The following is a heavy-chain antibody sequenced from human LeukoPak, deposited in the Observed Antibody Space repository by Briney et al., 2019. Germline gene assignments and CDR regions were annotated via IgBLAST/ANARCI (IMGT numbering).Heavy chain of an antibody. D-gene: IGHD3-22*01. Sequence: GESLKISCKGSGYSFSSYWTGWVRQMPGKGLEWMGIIYPDDSDTRYSPSFQGQVTISADKSISTAFLQWSSLKASDTAMYYCATSKYRGYYYSFDYWGQGTLVTVSS. V-gene: IGHV5-51*01. CDR1: GYSFSSYW. CDR3: ATSKYRGYYYSFDY. J-gene: IGHJ4*02. CDR2: IYPDDSDT.